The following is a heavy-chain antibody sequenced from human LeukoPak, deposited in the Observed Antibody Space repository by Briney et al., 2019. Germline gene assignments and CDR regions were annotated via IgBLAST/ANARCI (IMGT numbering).Heavy chain of an antibody. CDR3: ARPYFYYMDV. CDR1: GGSISSGGYY. CDR2: IYYSGST. Sequence: SETLSLTCSVSGGSISSGGYYWAWIRQPPGKGLEWIGTIYYSGSTYYNPSLQNRVTMSVDTSKNHFSLKLTSVTAADTAVYYCARPYFYYMDVWGKGTTVTVSS. V-gene: IGHV4-39*07. J-gene: IGHJ6*03.